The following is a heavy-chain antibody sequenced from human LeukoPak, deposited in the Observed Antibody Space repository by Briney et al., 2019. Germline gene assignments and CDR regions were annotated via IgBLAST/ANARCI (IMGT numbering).Heavy chain of an antibody. D-gene: IGHD3-22*01. CDR2: ISYDGSNK. J-gene: IGHJ4*02. Sequence: PGRSLRLSCAASGFTFSSYGMHWVRQAPGKGLEWVAVISYDGSNKYYADSVKGRFTISRDNSKNTLYLQMNSLRAEDTAVYYCAKERTYYYDSPLDYWGQGTLVTVSS. CDR1: GFTFSSYG. CDR3: AKERTYYYDSPLDY. V-gene: IGHV3-30*18.